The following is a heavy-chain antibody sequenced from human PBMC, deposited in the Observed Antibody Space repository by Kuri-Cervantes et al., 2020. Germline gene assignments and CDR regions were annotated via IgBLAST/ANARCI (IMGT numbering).Heavy chain of an antibody. J-gene: IGHJ4*03. CDR3: ARSAHMGLKI. CDR1: GGSFSIYY. Sequence: SQTLSLTCAVYGGSFSIYYWSWIRQPPGKGLEWIGEINHRGSTNYNPSLKSRVTISVDKSKNHFSLSLTSVTAADTATYYCARSAHMGLKIWGQGTLVTVSS. D-gene: IGHD4/OR15-4a*01. V-gene: IGHV4-34*01. CDR2: INHRGST.